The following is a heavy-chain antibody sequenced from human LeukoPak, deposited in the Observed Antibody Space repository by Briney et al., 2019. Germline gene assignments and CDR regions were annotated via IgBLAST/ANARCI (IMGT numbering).Heavy chain of an antibody. Sequence: GGSLRLSCAASGFTFSSYWMHWVRQAPGKGLVWVSRINSDGSSTSYADSVRGRFTISRDNAKNTLYLQMNSLRAEDTAVYYCARDRRIAAAGLGVAHPFDYWGQGTLVTVSS. CDR1: GFTFSSYW. CDR3: ARDRRIAAAGLGVAHPFDY. CDR2: INSDGSST. J-gene: IGHJ4*02. V-gene: IGHV3-74*01. D-gene: IGHD6-13*01.